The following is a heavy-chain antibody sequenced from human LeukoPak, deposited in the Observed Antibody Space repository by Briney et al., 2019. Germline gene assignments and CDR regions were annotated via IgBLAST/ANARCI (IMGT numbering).Heavy chain of an antibody. J-gene: IGHJ4*02. V-gene: IGHV3-7*01. Sequence: GGSLRLSCAASGFTFSNYWMTWVRQAPGKGLEWVASIKQDGSEKYYVDSVKGRFTISRDNAKNSLYLQMNSLRAEDTAVYFCARDKSCGSWGQGTLVTVSS. CDR1: GFTFSNYW. CDR2: IKQDGSEK. D-gene: IGHD2-21*01. CDR3: ARDKSCGS.